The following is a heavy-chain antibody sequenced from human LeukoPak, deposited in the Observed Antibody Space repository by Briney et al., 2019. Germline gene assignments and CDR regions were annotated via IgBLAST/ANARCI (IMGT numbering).Heavy chain of an antibody. CDR1: GGSISSSSYY. CDR2: IYYSGST. D-gene: IGHD3-22*01. CDR3: AKSYDSSGYYNY. J-gene: IGHJ4*02. Sequence: SETLSLTCTVSGGSISSSSYYWGWIRQPPGKGLEWIGSIYYSGSTYYNPSLKSRVTISIDTSKSQFSLKLSSVTAADTAVYYCAKSYDSSGYYNYWGQGTLVTVSS. V-gene: IGHV4-39*07.